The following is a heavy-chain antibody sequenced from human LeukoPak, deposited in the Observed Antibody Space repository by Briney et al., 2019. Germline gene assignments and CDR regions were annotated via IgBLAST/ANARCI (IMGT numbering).Heavy chain of an antibody. CDR2: IIPIFDTT. J-gene: IGHJ6*03. CDR1: GGTFSSYA. CDR3: ARAAYGEGPDYYYMDV. D-gene: IGHD4-17*01. V-gene: IGHV1-69*06. Sequence: GASVKVSCKASGGTFSSYAITWVRQAPGQGLEWTGGIIPIFDTTNYAQKFQGRVSITADKSTSTAYMELSSLRSEDTALYYCARAAYGEGPDYYYMDVWGKGTTVTISS.